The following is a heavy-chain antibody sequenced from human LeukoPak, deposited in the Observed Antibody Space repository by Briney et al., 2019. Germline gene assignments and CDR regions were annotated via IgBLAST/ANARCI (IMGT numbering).Heavy chain of an antibody. D-gene: IGHD6-13*01. CDR3: ARPGIAAAGLNYFDY. Sequence: GESLKISCKGSGYSFTSYWIGWVRQIPGKGLEWMGIIYPGDSDTRYSPSFQGQVTISADKSISTAYLQWSSLKASDTAMYYCARPGIAAAGLNYFDYWGQGTLVTVSS. CDR1: GYSFTSYW. J-gene: IGHJ4*02. CDR2: IYPGDSDT. V-gene: IGHV5-51*01.